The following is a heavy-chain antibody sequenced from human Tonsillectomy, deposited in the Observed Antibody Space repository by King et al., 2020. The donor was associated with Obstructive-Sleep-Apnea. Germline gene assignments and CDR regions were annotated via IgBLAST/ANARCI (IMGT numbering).Heavy chain of an antibody. Sequence: ITLKESGPTLVKPTQTLTLTCTFSGFSLSTSGVGVGWIRQPPGKALEWLALIYWDDDKRYSPSLKYRLTITKDTSKNQVVLTMTNMDPVDTATYYCAQGYLDDSSGYPPNAEYFQHWGQGTLVTVSS. J-gene: IGHJ1*01. D-gene: IGHD3-22*01. V-gene: IGHV2-5*02. CDR2: IYWDDDK. CDR1: GFSLSTSGVG. CDR3: AQGYLDDSSGYPPNAEYFQH.